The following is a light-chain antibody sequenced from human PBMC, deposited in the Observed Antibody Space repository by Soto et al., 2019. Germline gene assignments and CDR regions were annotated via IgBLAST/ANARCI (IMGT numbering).Light chain of an antibody. J-gene: IGLJ2*01. CDR2: EVS. V-gene: IGLV2-14*01. CDR1: SSDVGGYNY. Sequence: QSVLTQPASVSGSPGQSITISCTGTSSDVGGYNYVSWYQQHPGKAPKLMIYEVSNRPSGVSNRFSGSKSGNTASLTISGLQAEDEADYYCQSYDNSLPGVVFGGGTKLTVL. CDR3: QSYDNSLPGVV.